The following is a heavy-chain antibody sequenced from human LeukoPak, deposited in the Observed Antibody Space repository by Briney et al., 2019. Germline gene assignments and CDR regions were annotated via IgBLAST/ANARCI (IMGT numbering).Heavy chain of an antibody. CDR2: IIPIFGTA. CDR1: GGTFSSYA. V-gene: IGHV1-69*13. J-gene: IGHJ4*02. CDR3: ARSTAYGGYLGIDYYFDY. Sequence: ASVKVSCKASGGTFSSYAISWVRQAPGQGLESMVGIIPIFGTANYAQKFQGRVTITADESTSTAYMELSSLRSEDTAVYYCARSTAYGGYLGIDYYFDYWGQGTLVTVSS. D-gene: IGHD5-12*01.